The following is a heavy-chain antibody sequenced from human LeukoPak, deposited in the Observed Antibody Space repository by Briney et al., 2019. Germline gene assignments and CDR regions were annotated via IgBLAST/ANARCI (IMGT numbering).Heavy chain of an antibody. D-gene: IGHD4-23*01. J-gene: IGHJ4*02. V-gene: IGHV4-59*01. CDR1: GGSISSYY. CDR2: IYYSGST. Sequence: SETLSLTCTVSGGSISSYYWSWIRQPPGKGLEWIGYIYYSGSTNYNPSLKSRVTISVDTSKNQFSLKLSSVTAAGTAVYYCTRGGPGGYWGQGTLVTVSS. CDR3: TRGGPGGY.